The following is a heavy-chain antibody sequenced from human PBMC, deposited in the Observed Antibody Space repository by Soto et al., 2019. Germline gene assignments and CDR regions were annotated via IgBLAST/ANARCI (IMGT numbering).Heavy chain of an antibody. Sequence: PSETLSLTCAVSGGSISSSNWWSWVRQPPGKGLEWIGEIYHSGSTNYNPSLKSRVTISVDKSKNQFSLKLSSVTAADTAVYYCARDQNYYGSGSYYKGGAFDIWGQGTMVTVSS. D-gene: IGHD3-10*01. J-gene: IGHJ3*02. CDR1: GGSISSSNW. CDR2: IYHSGST. V-gene: IGHV4-4*02. CDR3: ARDQNYYGSGSYYKGGAFDI.